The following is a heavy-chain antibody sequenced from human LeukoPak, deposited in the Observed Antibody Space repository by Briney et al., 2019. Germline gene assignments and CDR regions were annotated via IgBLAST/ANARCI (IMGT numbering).Heavy chain of an antibody. V-gene: IGHV1-58*02. Sequence: SVKVSCKASGFTFTSSAMQWVRQARGQRLEWIGWIVVGSGNTNYAQKFQERVTITRDMSTSTAYMELSSLRSEDTAVYYCAADPYYGSGSLYWGQGTLVTVSS. CDR2: IVVGSGNT. CDR3: AADPYYGSGSLY. D-gene: IGHD3-10*01. J-gene: IGHJ4*02. CDR1: GFTFTSSA.